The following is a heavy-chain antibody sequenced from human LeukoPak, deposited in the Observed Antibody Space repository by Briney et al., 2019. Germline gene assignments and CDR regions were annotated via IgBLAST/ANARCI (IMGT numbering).Heavy chain of an antibody. CDR3: ARADYYDSSGYHPYLYYFDY. Sequence: GGSLRLSCAASGFTFSSYAMHWVRQAPGEGLEWVAVISYDGSNKYYADSVKGRFTISRDNSKNTLYLQMNSLRAEDTAVYYCARADYYDSSGYHPYLYYFDYWGQGTLVTVSS. CDR1: GFTFSSYA. D-gene: IGHD3-22*01. J-gene: IGHJ4*02. CDR2: ISYDGSNK. V-gene: IGHV3-30*04.